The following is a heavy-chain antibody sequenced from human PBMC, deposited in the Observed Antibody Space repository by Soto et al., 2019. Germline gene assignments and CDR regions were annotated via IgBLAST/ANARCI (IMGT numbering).Heavy chain of an antibody. J-gene: IGHJ5*02. D-gene: IGHD4-17*01. Sequence: QVQLVQSGAEVKKPGSSVKFSCKASGGTFSSYAISWVRQAPGQGLEWMGGIIPIFGTANYAQKFQGRVTITADKSTSTAYMELSSLRSEDTAVYYCAREQPTVTTKSNWFDPWGQGTLVTVSS. CDR1: GGTFSSYA. CDR2: IIPIFGTA. V-gene: IGHV1-69*06. CDR3: AREQPTVTTKSNWFDP.